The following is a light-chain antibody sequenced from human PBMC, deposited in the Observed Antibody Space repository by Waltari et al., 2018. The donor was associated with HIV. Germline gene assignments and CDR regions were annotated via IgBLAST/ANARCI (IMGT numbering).Light chain of an antibody. CDR1: KSVLFTSNNKNY. V-gene: IGKV4-1*01. J-gene: IGKJ5*01. CDR2: WAS. CDR3: QKYFSTPIT. Sequence: DIVMTQSPDSLAVSLGETATINCNSSKSVLFTSNNKNYLAWYQQKPGHPPKLLIYWASTRESGVPDRFSGSGSGTHSTHTVSSLQPEDVAVYYCQKYFSTPITFGQGTRLEIK.